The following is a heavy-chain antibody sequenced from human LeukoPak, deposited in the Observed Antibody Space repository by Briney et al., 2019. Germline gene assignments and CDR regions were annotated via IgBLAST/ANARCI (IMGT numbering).Heavy chain of an antibody. D-gene: IGHD4-17*01. V-gene: IGHV4-30-4*08. CDR3: ARCRGGFGDYGDYVP. Sequence: SETLSLTCTVSGGSISSGVYYWSWIRQHPEKGLEFIGYIYYTGTTYYTPSLQSRVTISVDTSKNQFSLRLSSVTAADTAVYYCARCRGGFGDYGDYVPWGQGTLVTVSS. J-gene: IGHJ4*02. CDR2: IYYTGTT. CDR1: GGSISSGVYY.